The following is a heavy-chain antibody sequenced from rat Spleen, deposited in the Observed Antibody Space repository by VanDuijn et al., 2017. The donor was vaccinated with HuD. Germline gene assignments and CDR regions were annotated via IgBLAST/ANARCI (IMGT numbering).Heavy chain of an antibody. CDR1: GFTFSDYN. CDR2: ISYDGRST. J-gene: IGHJ2*01. CDR3: TREGGLEGILGFDY. V-gene: IGHV5-7*01. D-gene: IGHD1-6*01. Sequence: EVQLVESGGGLVQPGRSLKLSCAASGFTFSDYNMAWVRQAPKKGLEWVATISYDGRSTFYRDSVKGRFTISRDNAKSTLYLQMNSLRSEDTATYYCTREGGLEGILGFDYWGQGVMVTVSS.